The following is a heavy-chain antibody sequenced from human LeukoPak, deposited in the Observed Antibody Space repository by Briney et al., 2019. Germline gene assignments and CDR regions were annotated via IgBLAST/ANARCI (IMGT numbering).Heavy chain of an antibody. D-gene: IGHD3-10*01. CDR3: ARGQHYYGSADY. Sequence: MASETLSLTCAVYGVSFSGYYWSWIRQPPGKGLEWIGEINHSGSTNYNPSLKSRVTISVDTSKNQFSLKLSSVTAADTAVYYCARGQHYYGSADYWGQGTLVTVSS. CDR2: INHSGST. J-gene: IGHJ4*02. V-gene: IGHV4-34*01. CDR1: GVSFSGYY.